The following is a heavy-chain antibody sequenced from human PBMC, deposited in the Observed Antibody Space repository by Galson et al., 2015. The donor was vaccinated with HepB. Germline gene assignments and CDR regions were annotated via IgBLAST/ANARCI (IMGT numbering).Heavy chain of an antibody. CDR2: IGGNDGTT. D-gene: IGHD2-8*02. CDR1: GLTKYA. CDR3: AKTTGRFSADFF. J-gene: IGHJ1*01. V-gene: IGHV3-23*01. Sequence: SLRLSCAASGLTKYATTWVRQAPGKGLEWVSTIGGNDGTTYLADSVKGRFTISRDNSKNTLYLQMNSLRVEDTAIYYCAKTTGRFSADFFWGQGTLVTVSS.